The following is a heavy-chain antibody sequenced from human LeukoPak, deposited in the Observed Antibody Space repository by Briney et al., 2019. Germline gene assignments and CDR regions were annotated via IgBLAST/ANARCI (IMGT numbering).Heavy chain of an antibody. Sequence: PSETLSLTCTVSGGSISSYYWSWIRQPPGKGLEWIGYIYYSGSINYNPSLKSRVTISVDTSKNQFSLKLSSVTAADTAVYYCARDGGPPGFDYWGQGTLVTVSS. J-gene: IGHJ4*02. CDR1: GGSISSYY. V-gene: IGHV4-59*01. CDR2: IYYSGSI. CDR3: ARDGGPPGFDY. D-gene: IGHD3-16*01.